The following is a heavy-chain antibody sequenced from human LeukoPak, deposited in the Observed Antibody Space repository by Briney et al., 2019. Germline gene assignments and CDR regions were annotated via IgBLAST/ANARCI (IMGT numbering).Heavy chain of an antibody. D-gene: IGHD6-19*01. CDR3: ARSISPIAVAGPIDY. CDR1: GYTFTGYY. V-gene: IGHV1-2*06. CDR2: INPNSGGT. Sequence: ASVKVSCKASGYTFTGYYMHWVRQAPGQGLEWMGRINPNSGGTNYAQKFQGRVTMTRDTSISTAYMELSRLRSDDTAVYYCARSISPIAVAGPIDYWGQGTLVTVSS. J-gene: IGHJ4*02.